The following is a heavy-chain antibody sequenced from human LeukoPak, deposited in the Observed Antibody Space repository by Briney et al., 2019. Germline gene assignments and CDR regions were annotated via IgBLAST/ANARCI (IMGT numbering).Heavy chain of an antibody. CDR3: VRDSYSRDLDY. V-gene: IGHV3-7*01. J-gene: IGHJ4*02. Sequence: GGSLRLSCAASAFTFSSYWMSWVRQAPGKGLEWVANIKEDGSEQYYVDSLKGRFTISRDNAKNSLYLQMNSLRAEDTAVYYCVRDSYSRDLDYWGQGTLITVSS. D-gene: IGHD3-22*01. CDR2: IKEDGSEQ. CDR1: AFTFSSYW.